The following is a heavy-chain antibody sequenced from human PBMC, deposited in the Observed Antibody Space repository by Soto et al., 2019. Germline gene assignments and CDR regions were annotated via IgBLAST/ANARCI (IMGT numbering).Heavy chain of an antibody. V-gene: IGHV4-59*01. CDR3: ARVGGYYGDYPNFDY. CDR2: IYYTGST. CDR1: CSSIIPFY. D-gene: IGHD4-17*01. J-gene: IGHJ4*02. Sequence: SETLSLTCTVSCSSIIPFYWSWIRQPPGRGLEWIGYIYYTGSTKYNPSLKSRVTLSLGTSRNQLSLKLSSVTAADTAVYFCARVGGYYGDYPNFDYWGPGTLVTVSS.